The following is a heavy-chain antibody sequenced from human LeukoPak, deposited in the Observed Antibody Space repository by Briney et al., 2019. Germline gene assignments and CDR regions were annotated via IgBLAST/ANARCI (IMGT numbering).Heavy chain of an antibody. D-gene: IGHD3-22*01. CDR2: ISGSGGST. CDR1: GFTFSSYG. CDR3: AKSPSYYYDSSGYPFFDY. V-gene: IGHV3-23*01. J-gene: IGHJ4*02. Sequence: GGSLRLSCAASGFTFSSYGMHWVRQAPGKGLEWVSAISGSGGSTYYADSVKGRFTISRDNSKNTLYLQMNSLRAEDTAVYYCAKSPSYYYDSSGYPFFDYWGQGTLVTVSS.